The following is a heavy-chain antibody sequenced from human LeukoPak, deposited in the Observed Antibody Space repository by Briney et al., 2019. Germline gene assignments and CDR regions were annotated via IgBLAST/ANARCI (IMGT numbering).Heavy chain of an antibody. CDR3: ARDPSEDGDFFFDH. CDR1: GDSIRSGYY. Sequence: SETLSLTCVVSGDSIRSGYYWGCVRQPPGKGLEWIGSVYHSGTTPYNPSLNSRVTISLDMSKNQFSLRLTSVTAADTALYFCARDPSEDGDFFFDHWGQGTLVTVSS. V-gene: IGHV4-38-2*02. CDR2: VYHSGTT. J-gene: IGHJ4*02. D-gene: IGHD4-17*01.